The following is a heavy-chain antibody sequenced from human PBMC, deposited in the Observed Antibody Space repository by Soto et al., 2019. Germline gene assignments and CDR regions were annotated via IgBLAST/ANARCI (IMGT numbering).Heavy chain of an antibody. J-gene: IGHJ6*02. D-gene: IGHD2-15*01. Sequence: SVKVSCKASGYTFTGYYMHWVRQAPGQGLEWMGWINPNSGGTNYAQKFQGRVTMTRDTSISTAYMELSRLRSDDTAVYYCARTDCSGGSCYSGPHYGMDVWGQGTTVTVSS. V-gene: IGHV1-2*02. CDR1: GYTFTGYY. CDR3: ARTDCSGGSCYSGPHYGMDV. CDR2: INPNSGGT.